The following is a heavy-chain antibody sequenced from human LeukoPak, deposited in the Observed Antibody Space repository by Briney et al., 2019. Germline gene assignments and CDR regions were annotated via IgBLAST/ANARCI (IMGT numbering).Heavy chain of an antibody. CDR3: ARHAGYSSSSGIDY. Sequence: SETLSLTCTVSGGSISSSSYYWGWIRQPPGKGLEWIGSIYYSGSTYYNPSLKSRVTISVDTPKNQFSMKLSSVTAADTAVYYCARHAGYSSSSGIDYWGQGTLVTVSS. CDR1: GGSISSSSYY. V-gene: IGHV4-39*01. J-gene: IGHJ4*02. D-gene: IGHD6-6*01. CDR2: IYYSGST.